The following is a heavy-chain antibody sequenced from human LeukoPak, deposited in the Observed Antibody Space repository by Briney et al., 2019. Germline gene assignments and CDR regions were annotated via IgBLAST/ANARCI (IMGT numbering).Heavy chain of an antibody. CDR2: ISAYNGNT. V-gene: IGHV1-18*01. CDR1: GYTFTSYG. J-gene: IGHJ4*02. Sequence: ASVKVSCKASGYTFTSYGISWVRQAPGQGLEWMGWISAYNGNTNYAQKLQGRVAMTTDTSTSTAYMELRSLRSDDTAVYYCARVAIFGVVIGSDYWGQGTLVTVSS. CDR3: ARVAIFGVVIGSDY. D-gene: IGHD3-3*01.